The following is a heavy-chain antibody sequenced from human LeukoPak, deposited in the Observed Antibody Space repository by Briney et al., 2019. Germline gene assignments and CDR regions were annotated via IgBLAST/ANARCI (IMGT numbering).Heavy chain of an antibody. D-gene: IGHD2-21*02. J-gene: IGHJ5*02. CDR2: INPNNGGT. CDR1: GYTFTGYY. Sequence: ASVKVSCKASGYTFTGYYMHWVGQAPGQGLEWMGWINPNNGGTNYAQKFQGRVTMTRDTSISTAYMELSRLRSDDTAVYYFARGHNYCGGDCSPFDPWGQGTLVTVSS. CDR3: ARGHNYCGGDCSPFDP. V-gene: IGHV1-2*02.